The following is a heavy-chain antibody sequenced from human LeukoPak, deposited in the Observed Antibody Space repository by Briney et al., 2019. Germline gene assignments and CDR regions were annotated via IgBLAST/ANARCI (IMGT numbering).Heavy chain of an antibody. Sequence: TGGSLRLSCAASGFTFSSYAMSWVRQAPGKGLECVSAISGSGGSTYYADSVKGRFTISRDNSKNTLYLQMNSLRAEDTAVYYCAKDHDYVWGSYRTYYFDYWGQGTLVTVSS. J-gene: IGHJ4*02. CDR3: AKDHDYVWGSYRTYYFDY. CDR2: ISGSGGST. V-gene: IGHV3-23*01. D-gene: IGHD3-16*02. CDR1: GFTFSSYA.